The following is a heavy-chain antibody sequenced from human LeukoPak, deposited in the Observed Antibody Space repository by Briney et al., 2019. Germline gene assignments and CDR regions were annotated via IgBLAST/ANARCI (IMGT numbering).Heavy chain of an antibody. CDR2: ISGSGGST. J-gene: IGHJ6*03. D-gene: IGHD6-19*01. Sequence: GGSLRLSCAASGFTFSSYAMSWVRQAPGKGLEWVSAISGSGGSTYYADSVKGRFTISRDNSKNTLYLQMNSLRAEDTAVYYCARDYSSAPKQWLVNYYYYMDVWGKGTTVTISS. CDR3: ARDYSSAPKQWLVNYYYYMDV. CDR1: GFTFSSYA. V-gene: IGHV3-23*01.